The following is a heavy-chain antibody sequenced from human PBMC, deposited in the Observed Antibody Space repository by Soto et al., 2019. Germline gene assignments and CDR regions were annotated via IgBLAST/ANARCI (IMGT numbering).Heavy chain of an antibody. J-gene: IGHJ6*01. Sequence: PSQTLSLTCAISRASVSSNSAAWDCIRQSPSRGLEWLGRTYYRSKWYNDYAVSVKSRITINPDTSKNQFSLQLKSVTPEDTAVYYCAREPIAARNSYYYGMDVWGQGTPVTVSS. CDR1: RASVSSNSAA. CDR3: AREPIAARNSYYYGMDV. CDR2: TYYRSKWYN. D-gene: IGHD6-6*01. V-gene: IGHV6-1*01.